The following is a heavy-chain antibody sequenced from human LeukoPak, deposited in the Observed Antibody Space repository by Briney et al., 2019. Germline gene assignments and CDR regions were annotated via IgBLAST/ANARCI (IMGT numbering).Heavy chain of an antibody. D-gene: IGHD3-10*01. J-gene: IGHJ4*02. CDR3: ARDLSGSLYFDY. V-gene: IGHV4-4*07. CDR1: GASISSYY. CDR2: LHISGST. Sequence: SETLSLTCTVSGASISSYYYNWIRQTAGRGLEWIGRLHISGSTDYNPSLKSRVTISVDTSKNQFSLKLSSVTAADTAVYFCARDLSGSLYFDYWGQGVLVTVSS.